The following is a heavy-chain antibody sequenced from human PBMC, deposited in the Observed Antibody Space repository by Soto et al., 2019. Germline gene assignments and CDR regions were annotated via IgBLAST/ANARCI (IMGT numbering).Heavy chain of an antibody. Sequence: GPQLKVSCKASGGTFSVYGFSWVRQAPGQGPEWIGGIIPILTTPNYAQKFQGRVTIVADESTTTVYMELSSLKFEDTAVYYCATSVGIAPTGEDGMDVWGQGTSVTVS. J-gene: IGHJ6*02. D-gene: IGHD2-8*02. CDR2: IIPILTTP. V-gene: IGHV1-69*13. CDR3: ATSVGIAPTGEDGMDV. CDR1: GGTFSVYG.